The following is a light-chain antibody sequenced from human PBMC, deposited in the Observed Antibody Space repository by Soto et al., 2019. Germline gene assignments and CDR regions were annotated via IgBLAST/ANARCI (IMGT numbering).Light chain of an antibody. J-gene: IGLJ2*01. CDR3: SSYSSSNTLV. CDR1: SSDVGGYNY. V-gene: IGLV2-14*03. CDR2: GVS. Sequence: QSALTQPASVSGSPGQSITISCTGTSSDVGGYNYVSWYQQHPGKAPKFMIYGVSNRPSGVSNRFSGSKSGSTASLTISGIQAEDEADYYCSSYSSSNTLVFGGGTKLTVL.